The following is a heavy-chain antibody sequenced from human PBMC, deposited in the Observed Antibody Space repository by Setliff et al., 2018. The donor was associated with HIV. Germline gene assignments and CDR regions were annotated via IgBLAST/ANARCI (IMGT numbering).Heavy chain of an antibody. J-gene: IGHJ4*02. Sequence: GGSLRLSCAASGFTFDDYAMHWVRQSPGKGLEWVSLINWDGGSTYYSDSVKGRSTISRDNNKNSLYLEMNSLRGEDTAFYFCAKASGSGTYFPSPPDSWGQGTLVTVSS. CDR2: INWDGGST. CDR1: GFTFDDYA. CDR3: AKASGSGTYFPSPPDS. D-gene: IGHD3-10*01. V-gene: IGHV3-43D*03.